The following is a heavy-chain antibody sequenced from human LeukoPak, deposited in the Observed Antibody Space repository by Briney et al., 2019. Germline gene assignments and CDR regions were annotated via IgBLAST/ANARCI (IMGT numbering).Heavy chain of an antibody. V-gene: IGHV4-34*01. J-gene: IGHJ4*02. Sequence: SETLSLTCAVYGGSFSGYYWSWIRQPPGKGLEWIGEINHSGSTNYNPALKSRVTISVDTSKNQYSLKLSSVTAADTAVYYCARGLYFDYWGQGTLVTVSS. CDR3: ARGLYFDY. CDR1: GGSFSGYY. CDR2: INHSGST.